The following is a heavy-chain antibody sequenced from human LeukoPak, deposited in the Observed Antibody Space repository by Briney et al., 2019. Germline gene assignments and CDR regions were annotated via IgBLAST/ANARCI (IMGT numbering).Heavy chain of an antibody. D-gene: IGHD3-16*01. CDR1: GYSISSGYY. CDR2: IYHSGST. J-gene: IGHJ6*03. Sequence: SETLSLTCTVSGYSISSGYYWGWIRQPPGKGLEWIGSIYHSGSTYYNPSLKSRVTISVDTSKNQFSLKLSSVTAADTAVYYCARQGRYDYVWGSYDYMDVWGKGTTVTISS. CDR3: ARQGRYDYVWGSYDYMDV. V-gene: IGHV4-38-2*02.